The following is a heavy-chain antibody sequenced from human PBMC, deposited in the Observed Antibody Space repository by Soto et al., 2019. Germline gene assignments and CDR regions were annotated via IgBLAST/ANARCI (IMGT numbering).Heavy chain of an antibody. J-gene: IGHJ5*02. D-gene: IGHD6-6*01. Sequence: ASVKVSFKASGYTFTNYYIFWVRQAPGQGLEWMGIINPNGGSTSYAQRFQGRVTMTSDTSTSTVYMELSSLRFEDTAVYYCARGLYSSSDNWFDPWGQGTLVTVSS. CDR1: GYTFTNYY. CDR3: ARGLYSSSDNWFDP. CDR2: INPNGGST. V-gene: IGHV1-46*01.